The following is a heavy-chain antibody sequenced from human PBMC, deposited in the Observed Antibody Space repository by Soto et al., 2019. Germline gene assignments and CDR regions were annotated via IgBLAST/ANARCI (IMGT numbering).Heavy chain of an antibody. CDR3: ARGNQGNDGEELDAFDI. D-gene: IGHD1-1*01. V-gene: IGHV3-53*01. CDR2: IYSGGST. J-gene: IGHJ3*02. Sequence: EVQLVESGGGLIQPGGSLRLSCAASGFPVSSNYMSWVRQAPGKGLEWVSVIYSGGSTYYADSVKGRFTISRDNSKNTLDLQMNSLRADDTAVYYCARGNQGNDGEELDAFDIWGQGTMVTVSS. CDR1: GFPVSSNY.